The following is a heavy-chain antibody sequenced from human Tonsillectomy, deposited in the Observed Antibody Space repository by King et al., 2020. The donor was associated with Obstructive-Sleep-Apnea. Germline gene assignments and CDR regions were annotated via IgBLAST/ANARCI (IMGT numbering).Heavy chain of an antibody. J-gene: IGHJ4*02. D-gene: IGHD6-19*01. CDR1: GFTVSSNY. CDR2: IYSGGST. V-gene: IGHV3-66*01. Sequence: QLVQSGGGLVQPGGSLRLSCAASGFTVSSNYMSWVRQAPGKGLEWVSVIYSGGSTYYADSVKGRFTLSRDNSKHTLFLQMNSLRAEDTAVYYCARIKDGDSSGWYFDYWGQGTLVTVSS. CDR3: ARIKDGDSSGWYFDY.